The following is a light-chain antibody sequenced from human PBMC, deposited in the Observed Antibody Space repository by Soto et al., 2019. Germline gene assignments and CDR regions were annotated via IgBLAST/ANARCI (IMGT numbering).Light chain of an antibody. Sequence: EIVMTQSPATLSVSPGERATLSCRSSQSVSSDLAWYQQKPGQAPRLLIYDASTRATGIPVRFSGSGSETEFTLTISSLQSEDFALYYCQQYNKWPPLTFGGGTKVEI. CDR2: DAS. J-gene: IGKJ4*01. CDR1: QSVSSD. CDR3: QQYNKWPPLT. V-gene: IGKV3-15*01.